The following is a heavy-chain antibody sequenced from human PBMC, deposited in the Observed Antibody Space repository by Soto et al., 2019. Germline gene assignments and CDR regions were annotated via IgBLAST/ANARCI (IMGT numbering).Heavy chain of an antibody. D-gene: IGHD3-16*01. V-gene: IGHV1-69*12. CDR3: ARCLGFSGVCNYYYGMDV. CDR1: GGTFSSYA. J-gene: IGHJ6*02. CDR2: IIPIFGTA. Sequence: QVQLVQSGAEVKKPGSSVKVSCKASGGTFSSYAISWVRQAPGQGLEWMGGIIPIFGTANYAQKFQGRVTITADESTSTAYMELSSLRSEDTAVYDCARCLGFSGVCNYYYGMDVWGQGTTVTVSS.